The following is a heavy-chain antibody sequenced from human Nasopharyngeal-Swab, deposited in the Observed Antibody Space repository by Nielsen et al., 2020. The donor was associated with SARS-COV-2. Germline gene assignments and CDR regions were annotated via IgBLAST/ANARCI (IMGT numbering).Heavy chain of an antibody. CDR3: AKDGSSSPTY. Sequence: GESLKISCAASGFTFTSYAMNWVRHAPGKGLEWVSGMSGRGEKTYYAESVKGRFTISRDVSKNTLYLRMNSLRAEDTAVYYCAKDGSSSPTYWGQGTLVTVSS. CDR1: GFTFTSYA. D-gene: IGHD6-13*01. J-gene: IGHJ4*02. V-gene: IGHV3-23*01. CDR2: MSGRGEKT.